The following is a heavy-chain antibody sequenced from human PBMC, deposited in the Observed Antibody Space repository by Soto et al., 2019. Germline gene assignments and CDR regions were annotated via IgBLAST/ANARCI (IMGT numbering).Heavy chain of an antibody. J-gene: IGHJ2*01. CDR2: IDPSDSYT. CDR1: GYSFTSYW. CDR3: ARPSFWSGLQTSWYFDL. V-gene: IGHV5-10-1*03. D-gene: IGHD3-3*01. Sequence: EVQLVQSGAEVKKPGESLRISCKGSGYSFTSYWISWVRQMPGKGLEWMGSIDPSDSYTNYSPSFQGHVTISADKSIRTAYLQWSSLKASDTAMYYCARPSFWSGLQTSWYFDLLGRGTLVTVSS.